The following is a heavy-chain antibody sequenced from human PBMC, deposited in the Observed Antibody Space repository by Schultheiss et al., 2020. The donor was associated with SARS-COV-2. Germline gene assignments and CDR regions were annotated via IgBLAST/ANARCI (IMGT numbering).Heavy chain of an antibody. CDR1: GGSVSSGSYY. Sequence: SETLSLTCTVSGGSVSSGSYYWSWIRQPPGKGLEWIGNIYDGGSTKYSPSLKSRVTLSADTSKNQFSLKLSSVTAADTAVYYCAREVQPSTMKHYFDYWGQGTLVTVSS. CDR3: AREVQPSTMKHYFDY. D-gene: IGHD1-1*01. CDR2: IYDGGST. J-gene: IGHJ4*02. V-gene: IGHV4-61*01.